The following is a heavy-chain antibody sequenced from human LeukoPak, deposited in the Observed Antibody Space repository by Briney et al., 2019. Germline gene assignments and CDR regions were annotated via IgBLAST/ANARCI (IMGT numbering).Heavy chain of an antibody. CDR3: AKDLSGGRGYSYGFDY. D-gene: IGHD5-18*01. CDR2: ISGSGGST. CDR1: GFTFSSYA. J-gene: IGHJ4*02. V-gene: IGHV3-23*01. Sequence: TGGSLRLSCAASGFTFSSYATSWVRQAPGKGLEWVSAISGSGGSTYYADSVKGRFTISRDNSKNTLYLQMNSLRAEDTAVYYCAKDLSGGRGYSYGFDYWGQGTLVTVSS.